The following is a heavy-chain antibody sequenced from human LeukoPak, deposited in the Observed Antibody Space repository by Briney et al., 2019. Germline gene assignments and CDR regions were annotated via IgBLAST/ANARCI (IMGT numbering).Heavy chain of an antibody. D-gene: IGHD4-17*01. CDR1: GFTFGDYG. V-gene: IGHV3-20*04. Sequence: PGGSLRLSCAASGFTFGDYGMSWVRQAPGKGLEWVSGLNWDGGTTGHADSVKGRFTISRDNAENSLYLQMDSLRAEDTALYYCAKDRGGYGDFNDAFDIWGQGTRVTVSS. J-gene: IGHJ3*02. CDR3: AKDRGGYGDFNDAFDI. CDR2: LNWDGGTT.